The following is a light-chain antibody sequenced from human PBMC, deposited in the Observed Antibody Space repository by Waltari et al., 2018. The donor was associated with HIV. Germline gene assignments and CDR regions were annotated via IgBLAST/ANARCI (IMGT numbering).Light chain of an antibody. CDR3: QQYNTYEYT. CDR1: QSISTW. Sequence: MTQSPSTLSSFVGDRVTITCRASQSISTWLAWYQQKPGKAPKVLIYKASTLDSGVPSRFSGSGSGTEFTLTISNLQPDDFATYYCQQYNTYEYTFGQGTRLEIK. V-gene: IGKV1-5*03. CDR2: KAS. J-gene: IGKJ2*01.